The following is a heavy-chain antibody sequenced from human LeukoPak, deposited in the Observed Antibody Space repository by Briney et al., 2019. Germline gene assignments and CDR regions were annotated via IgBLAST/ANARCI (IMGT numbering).Heavy chain of an antibody. Sequence: HPGGSLRLSCAASGFTFSSYGMSWVRQAPGKGLEWVSAISGSGGSTYYADSVKGRFTISRDNARNSLYLQMNSLRAEDTAMYYCARDLMFGFMDVWGKGTTVTVSS. CDR1: GFTFSSYG. J-gene: IGHJ6*03. D-gene: IGHD3/OR15-3a*01. V-gene: IGHV3-23*01. CDR2: ISGSGGST. CDR3: ARDLMFGFMDV.